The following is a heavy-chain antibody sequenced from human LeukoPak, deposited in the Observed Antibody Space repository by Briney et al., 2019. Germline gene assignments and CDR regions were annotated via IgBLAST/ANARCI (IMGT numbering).Heavy chain of an antibody. CDR2: IIPIFGTA. D-gene: IGHD3-10*01. CDR1: GGTFSSYA. Sequence: SVKVSCKASGGTFSSYAISWVRQAPGQGLGWMGGIIPIFGTANYAQKFQGRVTITTDESTSTAYMELSSLRSEDTAVYYCARDYYGSGTVGYFDYWGQGTLVTVSS. J-gene: IGHJ4*02. V-gene: IGHV1-69*05. CDR3: ARDYYGSGTVGYFDY.